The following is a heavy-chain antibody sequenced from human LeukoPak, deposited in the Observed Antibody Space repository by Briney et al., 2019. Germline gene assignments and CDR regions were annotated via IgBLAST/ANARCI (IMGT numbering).Heavy chain of an antibody. CDR2: ISYDGSSK. Sequence: GGSLRLSCAASGFTFSTYGVHWVRQAPGKGLEWVAVISYDGSSKFYTDSVKGRFTISRDNSKNTLYLQMNSLRPEDTAVYYCAKDGGKAAAGTFDYWGQGTLVTVSS. J-gene: IGHJ4*02. D-gene: IGHD6-13*01. V-gene: IGHV3-30*18. CDR3: AKDGGKAAAGTFDY. CDR1: GFTFSTYG.